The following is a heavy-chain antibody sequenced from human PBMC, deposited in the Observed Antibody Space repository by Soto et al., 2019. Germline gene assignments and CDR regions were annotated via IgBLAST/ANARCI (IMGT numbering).Heavy chain of an antibody. Sequence: AGGSLRLSCAASGFSVRTNYMSWVRQAPGKGLEWVSVFESGGSIYYADSVKGRFIISRDYAKNTVYLQMNSLRADDTAVYYCARAGVTPHFFDYWGQGTLVTVSS. D-gene: IGHD2-21*02. CDR1: GFSVRTNY. J-gene: IGHJ4*02. CDR3: ARAGVTPHFFDY. CDR2: FESGGSI. V-gene: IGHV3-53*01.